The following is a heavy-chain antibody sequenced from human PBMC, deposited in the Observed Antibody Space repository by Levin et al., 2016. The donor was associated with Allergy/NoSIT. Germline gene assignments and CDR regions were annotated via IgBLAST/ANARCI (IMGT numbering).Heavy chain of an antibody. J-gene: IGHJ4*02. CDR3: ARGRDARRLSPIFDY. V-gene: IGHV4-38-2*02. D-gene: IGHD3-16*02. CDR1: GYSISSGYY. Sequence: SETLSLTCTVSGYSISSGYYWGWIRQSPGKGLEWIGSIYHSGSTYYNPSLKSRVTISVDTSKNQFSLKLSSVTAADTAVYYCARGRDARRLSPIFDYWGQGTLVTVSS. CDR2: IYHSGST.